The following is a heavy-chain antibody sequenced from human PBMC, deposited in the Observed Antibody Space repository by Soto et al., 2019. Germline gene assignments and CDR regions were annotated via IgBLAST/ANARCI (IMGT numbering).Heavy chain of an antibody. CDR2: IIPILGIA. J-gene: IGHJ4*02. V-gene: IGHV1-69*02. CDR3: ARSLVDTAMVTRRYFAY. Sequence: QVQLVQSGAEVKKPGSSVKVSCKASGGTFSSYTISWVRQAPGQGLEWMGRIIPILGIANYAQKFQGRVTITADKSTSTAYREMSSLRSEDTAVYYCARSLVDTAMVTRRYFAYWGQGTLVTVSS. D-gene: IGHD5-18*01. CDR1: GGTFSSYT.